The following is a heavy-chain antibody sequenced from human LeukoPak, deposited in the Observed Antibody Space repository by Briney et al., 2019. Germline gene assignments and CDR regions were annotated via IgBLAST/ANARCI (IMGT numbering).Heavy chain of an antibody. J-gene: IGHJ6*02. V-gene: IGHV4-4*02. CDR3: ARVRWVVASYGMDV. CDR2: IYHSGSI. CDR1: GGSISCSNW. Sequence: SETLSLTCAVSGGSISCSNWWSWVRQPPGKGLEWIGEIYHSGSINYNPSLKSRVTISVDKSKNQFSLKLSSVTAADTAVYYCARVRWVVASYGMDVWGQGTTVTVSS. D-gene: IGHD2-15*01.